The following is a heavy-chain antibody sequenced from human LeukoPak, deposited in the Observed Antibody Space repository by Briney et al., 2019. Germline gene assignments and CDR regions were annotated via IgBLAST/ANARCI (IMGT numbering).Heavy chain of an antibody. D-gene: IGHD3-22*01. V-gene: IGHV3-21*01. CDR3: ARDSYYYDSSGYYFDY. CDR1: GFTFSSYS. J-gene: IGHJ4*02. Sequence: GGSLRLSCAASGFTFSSYSMNWVRQAPGKGLAWVSSISSSSSYIYYADSVKGRFTISRDNAKNSLYLQMNSLRAEDTAVYYCARDSYYYDSSGYYFDYWGQGTLVTVSS. CDR2: ISSSSSYI.